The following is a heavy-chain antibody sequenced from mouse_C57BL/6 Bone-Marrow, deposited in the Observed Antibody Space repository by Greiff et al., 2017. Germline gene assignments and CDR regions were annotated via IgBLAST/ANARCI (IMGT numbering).Heavy chain of an antibody. Sequence: VKLQQPGAELVKPGASVKLSCKASGYTFTSYWMHWVKQRPGRGLEWIGRIDPNSGGTKYNEKFKSKATLTVDKPSSTAYMQLSSLTSEDSAVYYCARSHYYGSSYIPYWYFDVWGTGTTVTVSS. V-gene: IGHV1-72*01. CDR2: IDPNSGGT. CDR1: GYTFTSYW. J-gene: IGHJ1*03. CDR3: ARSHYYGSSYIPYWYFDV. D-gene: IGHD1-1*01.